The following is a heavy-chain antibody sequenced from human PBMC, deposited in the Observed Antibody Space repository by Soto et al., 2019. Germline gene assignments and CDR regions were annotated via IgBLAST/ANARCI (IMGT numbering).Heavy chain of an antibody. D-gene: IGHD5-18*01. J-gene: IGHJ5*02. Sequence: GGSLRLSCAASGFTFSSYSMNWVRQAPGKGLEWVSSISSSSSYIYYADSVKGRFTISRDNAKNSLYLQMNSLRAEDAAVYYCARNVDTVNGWSDWFDPWGQGTLVTVSS. V-gene: IGHV3-21*01. CDR1: GFTFSSYS. CDR2: ISSSSSYI. CDR3: ARNVDTVNGWSDWFDP.